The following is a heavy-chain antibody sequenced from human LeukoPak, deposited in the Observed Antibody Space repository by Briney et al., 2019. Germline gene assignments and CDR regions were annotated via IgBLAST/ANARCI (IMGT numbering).Heavy chain of an antibody. J-gene: IGHJ4*02. V-gene: IGHV5-51*01. CDR1: GYSFTNYW. CDR2: IYPGDSDT. Sequence: GESLQISCKGSGYSFTNYWIAWVRQMPGKGLEWMGIIYPGDSDTRYSPSFQGQVTISADKSISTAYLQWSSLKASDSAMYYCARQEWNRFDYWGQGTLVTVSS. CDR3: ARQEWNRFDY. D-gene: IGHD1-1*01.